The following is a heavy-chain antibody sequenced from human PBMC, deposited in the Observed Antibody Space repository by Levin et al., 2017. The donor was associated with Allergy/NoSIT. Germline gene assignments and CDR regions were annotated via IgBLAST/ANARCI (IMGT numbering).Heavy chain of an antibody. Sequence: LSLTCAASGFTFNIYAMNWVRQAPGKGLEWVSGISDDGRTTYYADSARGRFTVSRDNSRNTLYLQIDSLRAEDTAVYFCAKSVPGWGGSGKYPRQHDSWGQGTLVIVSS. CDR3: AKSVPGWGGSGKYPRQHDS. V-gene: IGHV3-23*01. CDR1: GFTFNIYA. J-gene: IGHJ4*02. D-gene: IGHD1-26*01. CDR2: ISDDGRTT.